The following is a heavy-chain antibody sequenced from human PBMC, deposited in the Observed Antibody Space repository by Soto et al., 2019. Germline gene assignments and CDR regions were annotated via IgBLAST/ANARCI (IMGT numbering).Heavy chain of an antibody. D-gene: IGHD3-16*02. CDR1: GFTFSSYA. Sequence: GGSLRLSCAASGFTFSSYAMHWVRQAPGKGLEWVAVISYDGSNRYYADSVKGRFTISRDNSKNTLYLQMNSLRAEDTAVYYCARGPXYDYVWGSYRYTAYFDYWGQGTLVTVSS. CDR3: ARGPXYDYVWGSYRYTAYFDY. V-gene: IGHV3-30-3*01. J-gene: IGHJ4*02. CDR2: ISYDGSNR.